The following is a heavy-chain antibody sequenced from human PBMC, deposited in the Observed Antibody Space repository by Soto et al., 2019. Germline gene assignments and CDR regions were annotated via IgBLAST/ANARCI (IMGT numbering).Heavy chain of an antibody. J-gene: IGHJ4*02. D-gene: IGHD6-13*01. CDR2: ISYDGSNK. Sequence: GGSLRLSCAASGFTFSSYGMHWVRQAPGKGLEWVAVISYDGSNKYYADSVKGRFTISRDNSNNTLYLQMNSLRAEDTAVYYCAKSRRGAWQLANPLDYWGQGTLVTVSS. CDR3: AKSRRGAWQLANPLDY. CDR1: GFTFSSYG. V-gene: IGHV3-30*18.